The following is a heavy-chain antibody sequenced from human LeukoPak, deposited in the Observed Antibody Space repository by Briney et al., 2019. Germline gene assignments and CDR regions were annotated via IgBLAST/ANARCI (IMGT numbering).Heavy chain of an antibody. D-gene: IGHD4-23*01. CDR2: IYYTGNT. Sequence: SETLSLTCTVSGGSISNYYWNWIRQPPGKGLEWIGYIYYTGNTNYNPSLKSRVTISVDTSKSQFSLKLSSVTPADTAVYYCARGGRYGGNYDFWGQGTLVTVSS. J-gene: IGHJ4*02. V-gene: IGHV4-59*01. CDR3: ARGGRYGGNYDF. CDR1: GGSISNYY.